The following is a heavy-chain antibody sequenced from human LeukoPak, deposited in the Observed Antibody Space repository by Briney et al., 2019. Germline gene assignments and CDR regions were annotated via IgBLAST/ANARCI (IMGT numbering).Heavy chain of an antibody. CDR1: GGTFSSYA. Sequence: SVKVSCKASGGTFSSYAINWVRQAPGQGLEWMGGIIPIFGTANYAQNFQGRVTITADEYTSTAYMELSSLRSEDTAVYYCARGGIAVAGINNFDYWGQGTLVTVSS. J-gene: IGHJ4*02. CDR3: ARGGIAVAGINNFDY. V-gene: IGHV1-69*13. D-gene: IGHD6-19*01. CDR2: IIPIFGTA.